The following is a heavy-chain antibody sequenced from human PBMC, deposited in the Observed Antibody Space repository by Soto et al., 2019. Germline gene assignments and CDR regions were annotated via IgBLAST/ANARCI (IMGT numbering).Heavy chain of an antibody. V-gene: IGHV4-59*02. Sequence: PSETLSLTCTVSGGSVSNSYWSWVRQPPGKELEWIGYIFYSANSNYDNNYNPSLRSRVTMTVDTSRNQFSLKLTSVTAADTAIYYCVRYRRGTGWYYLDYWGQGTQVTVSS. CDR2: IFYSANSNYDN. CDR1: GGSVSNSY. J-gene: IGHJ4*02. D-gene: IGHD6-19*01. CDR3: VRYRRGTGWYYLDY.